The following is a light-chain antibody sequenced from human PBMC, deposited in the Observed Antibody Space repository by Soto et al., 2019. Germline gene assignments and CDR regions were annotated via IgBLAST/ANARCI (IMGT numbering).Light chain of an antibody. CDR2: RAS. Sequence: EIVRTQSPATLSVSPGGRATVSCRASQCVSSYLAWYQQRPGQPPRLLIYRASTRATGIPARFSGSGSGTEFSLTISRLQSEDFAVYYCQQYSTWPPRYTLGQGTKLEI. CDR3: QQYSTWPPRYT. CDR1: QCVSSY. V-gene: IGKV3-15*01. J-gene: IGKJ2*01.